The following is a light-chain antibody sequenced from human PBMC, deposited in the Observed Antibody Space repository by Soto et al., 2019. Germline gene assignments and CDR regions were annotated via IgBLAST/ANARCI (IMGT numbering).Light chain of an antibody. J-gene: IGKJ1*01. CDR1: QSISGW. V-gene: IGKV1-5*01. CDR2: DAS. CDR3: QQYKTYPWT. Sequence: DIQMTQSPSTLSASVGDRVTITCRASQSISGWLAWYQQKPGKGPSLLIYDASNLESGVPSRFSGSGSGTEFTLTINSLQSADFATYYCQQYKTYPWTFGQGTEVDI.